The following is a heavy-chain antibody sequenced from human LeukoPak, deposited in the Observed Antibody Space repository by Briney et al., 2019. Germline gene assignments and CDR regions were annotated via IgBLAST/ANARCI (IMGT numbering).Heavy chain of an antibody. J-gene: IGHJ4*02. D-gene: IGHD3-10*01. CDR3: AKDDSGVDY. Sequence: GGSLRLSCAASGFTFSSYGMHWVRQAPGKGLEWVAVISYDGSNKYYADSVNGRSTISRDNSKNTLYLQMNILRAEDTAVYYCAKDDSGVDYWGQGTLATVSS. CDR1: GFTFSSYG. V-gene: IGHV3-30*18. CDR2: ISYDGSNK.